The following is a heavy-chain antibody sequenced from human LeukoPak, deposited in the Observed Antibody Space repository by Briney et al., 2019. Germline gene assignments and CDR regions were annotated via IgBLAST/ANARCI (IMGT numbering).Heavy chain of an antibody. CDR3: ARSVTSSWTIYYYYYYMDV. CDR2: IYTSGST. Sequence: SETLSLTCTVSGGSISSGSYYWSWIRQPAGKGLEWIGRIYTSGSTNYNPSLKSRVTISVDTSKNQFSLKLSSVTAADTAVYYCARSVTSSWTIYYYYYYMDVWGKGTTVTISS. V-gene: IGHV4-61*02. D-gene: IGHD6-13*01. CDR1: GGSISSGSYY. J-gene: IGHJ6*03.